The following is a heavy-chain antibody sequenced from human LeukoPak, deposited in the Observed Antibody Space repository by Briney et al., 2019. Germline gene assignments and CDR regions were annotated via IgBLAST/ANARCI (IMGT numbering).Heavy chain of an antibody. CDR2: ISGSGGST. J-gene: IGHJ4*02. CDR3: AKSDYYYDSSGYYGLYYFDY. CDR1: GFTFSSYA. D-gene: IGHD3-22*01. Sequence: GGSLRLSCAASGFTFSSYAMSWVRQAPGKGLECVSAISGSGGSTYYADSVKGRFTISRDNSKNTLYLQMNSLRAEDTAVYYCAKSDYYYDSSGYYGLYYFDYWGQGTLVTVSS. V-gene: IGHV3-23*01.